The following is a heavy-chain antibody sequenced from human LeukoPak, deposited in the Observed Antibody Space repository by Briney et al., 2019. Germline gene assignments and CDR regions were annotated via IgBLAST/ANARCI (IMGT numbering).Heavy chain of an antibody. D-gene: IGHD6-13*01. CDR1: GFXFSSYS. J-gene: IGHJ4*02. CDR2: ISSSINYI. CDR3: ARGAAAGKPY. V-gene: IGHV3-21*01. Sequence: GGSLRLSCAASGFXFSSYSLNWVRQAPGKGLEWVSSISSSINYIYYADSVKGRFTISRDNAKNSLYLQMNSLRAEDTAVYYCARGAAAGKPYWGQGTLVTVSS.